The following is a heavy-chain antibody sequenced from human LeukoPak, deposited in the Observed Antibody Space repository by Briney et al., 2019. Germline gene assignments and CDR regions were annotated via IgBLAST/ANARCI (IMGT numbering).Heavy chain of an antibody. D-gene: IGHD2-2*01. CDR1: GFTVSSNY. CDR2: IYSGGST. Sequence: GGSLRLSCAASGFTVSSNYMSWVRQAPGKGLEWVSVIYSGGSTYYADSVKGRFTISRDNSKNTLYLQMNSLRAEDTAVYYCASSVVPAAMIGRAFDIWGQGTMVTVSS. V-gene: IGHV3-53*01. J-gene: IGHJ3*02. CDR3: ASSVVPAAMIGRAFDI.